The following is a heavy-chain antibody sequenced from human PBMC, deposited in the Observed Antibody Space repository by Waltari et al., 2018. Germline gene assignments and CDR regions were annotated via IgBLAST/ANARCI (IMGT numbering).Heavy chain of an antibody. J-gene: IGHJ5*02. D-gene: IGHD5-12*01. CDR3: ARHWKKSGYRFDP. V-gene: IGHV4-39*01. CDR2: IYYSGGT. CDR1: GGSISSSSYY. Sequence: QLQLQESGPGLVKPSETLSLTCTVSGGSISSSSYYWGWIRQSPGKGLEWIGSIYYSGGTYYNPPLKGRVTIAGDTSKNQFSLKLSSVTAADTAVYYCARHWKKSGYRFDPWGQGTLVTVSS.